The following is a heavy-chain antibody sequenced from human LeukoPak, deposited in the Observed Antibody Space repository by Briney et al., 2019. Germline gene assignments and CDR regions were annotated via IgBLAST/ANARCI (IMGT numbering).Heavy chain of an antibody. CDR1: GYTFTGYY. CDR3: ARGNYDFWSGYIYYGMDV. CDR2: INPNSGGT. Sequence: GASVKVSCKASGYTFTGYYMHWVRRAPGQGLEWMGWINPNSGGTNYAQKFQGWVTMTRDTSISTAYMELSRLRSDDTAVYYCARGNYDFWSGYIYYGMDVWGQGTTVTVSS. D-gene: IGHD3-3*01. J-gene: IGHJ6*02. V-gene: IGHV1-2*04.